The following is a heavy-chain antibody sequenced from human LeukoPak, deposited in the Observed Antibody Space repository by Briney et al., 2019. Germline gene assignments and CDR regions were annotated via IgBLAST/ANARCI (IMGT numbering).Heavy chain of an antibody. CDR3: ARGFVSFFDY. CDR2: ISYDGSNK. CDR1: GFTFSSYS. J-gene: IGHJ4*02. V-gene: IGHV3-30*03. Sequence: PGRSLRLSCAASGFTFSSYSMHWVRQAPGEGLEWVAVISYDGSNKYYADSVKGRFTISRDNSKNTLYLQMNSLRSEDTAVYYCARGFVSFFDYWGQGTLVTVSS. D-gene: IGHD2-15*01.